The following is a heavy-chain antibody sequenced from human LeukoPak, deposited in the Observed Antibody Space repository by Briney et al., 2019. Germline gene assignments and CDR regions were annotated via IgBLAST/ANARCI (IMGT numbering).Heavy chain of an antibody. CDR3: ARASRSSGYYRALDY. Sequence: ASVKVSCKASGYTFTSYGISWVRQAPGQGLEWMGWISAYNGNTNYAQKLQGRVTVTIDTSTSTAYMELRSLRSDDTAVYYCARASRSSGYYRALDYWGQGTLVTVSS. D-gene: IGHD3-22*01. J-gene: IGHJ4*02. CDR2: ISAYNGNT. CDR1: GYTFTSYG. V-gene: IGHV1-18*01.